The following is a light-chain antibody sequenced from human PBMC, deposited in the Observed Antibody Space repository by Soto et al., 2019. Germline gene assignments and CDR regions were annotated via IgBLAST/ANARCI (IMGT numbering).Light chain of an antibody. CDR2: DAS. CDR1: QTVGRY. V-gene: IGKV3-11*01. J-gene: IGKJ5*01. Sequence: EIVLTQSPATLSLSPGDRVTLSCRASQTVGRYLSWYQHNPGQGPRLLVYDASNMDTGIPARFSGSGSETDFTLTISSLEPEDFAVYYCQQRLHWPITFGQGTRLEIK. CDR3: QQRLHWPIT.